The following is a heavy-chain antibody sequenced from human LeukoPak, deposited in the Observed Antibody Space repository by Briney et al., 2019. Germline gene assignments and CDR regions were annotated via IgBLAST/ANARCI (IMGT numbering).Heavy chain of an antibody. CDR2: IIPIFGTA. J-gene: IGHJ3*02. CDR1: GGTFSSYA. Sequence: ASVKISCKASGGTFSSYAISWVRQAPGQGLEWMGGIIPIFGTANYAQKFQGRVTITADKSTSTAYMELSSLRSEDTAVYYCARRLTATWTIDDAFDIWGQGTMVTVSS. D-gene: IGHD5-18*01. V-gene: IGHV1-69*06. CDR3: ARRLTATWTIDDAFDI.